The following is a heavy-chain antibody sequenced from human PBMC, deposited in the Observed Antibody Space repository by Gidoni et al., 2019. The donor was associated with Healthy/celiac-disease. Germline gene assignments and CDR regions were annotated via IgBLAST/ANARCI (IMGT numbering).Heavy chain of an antibody. CDR1: GFSFSREG. J-gene: IGHJ4*02. CDR3: ARDRHIVVVPAAHGYYFDY. D-gene: IGHD2-2*01. CDR2: IWYDGSNQ. V-gene: IGHV3-33*01. Sequence: VQMVETRGVVVEDVRSLSRHCAEPGFSFSREGMLWVRRAPAKGLGWVAVIWYDGSNQYYADSVHGRFTISREHSKNTLYRQMNSLRAEDTAVYYCARDRHIVVVPAAHGYYFDYSGQGILVTVSS.